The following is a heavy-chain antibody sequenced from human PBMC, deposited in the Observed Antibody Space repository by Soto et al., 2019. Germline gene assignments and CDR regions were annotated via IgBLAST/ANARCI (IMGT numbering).Heavy chain of an antibody. CDR3: ARRRGGFGGCWTTPYFDY. Sequence: QITLKESGPTVVKPTQTLTLTCSLSGFSLNTGGVGVGWIRQPPGKALEWLAVIYWDDDKSWNPSLRDRLTINRDASDEQVVLTVTNMDPVDTGTYYCARRRGGFGGCWTTPYFDYWGQGTLVTVSS. J-gene: IGHJ4*02. D-gene: IGHD6-19*01. CDR2: IYWDDDK. V-gene: IGHV2-5*02. CDR1: GFSLNTGGVG.